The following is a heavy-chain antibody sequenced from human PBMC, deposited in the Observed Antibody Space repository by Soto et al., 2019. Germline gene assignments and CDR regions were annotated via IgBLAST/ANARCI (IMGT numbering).Heavy chain of an antibody. CDR2: INPYNDGT. J-gene: IGHJ5*01. Sequence: QVQLVQSGAEVRMPGASVKVSCKASEFSDYCIHLVRQAPGQGLEWMGWINPYNDGTDYGQKFQVWVSLTRDTSISTVYMDLNRVTFDDTAVYYCVSELVSGNWGWFDSWAQGTLVTLSS. V-gene: IGHV1-2*04. D-gene: IGHD7-27*01. CDR1: EFSDYC. CDR3: VSELVSGNWGWFDS.